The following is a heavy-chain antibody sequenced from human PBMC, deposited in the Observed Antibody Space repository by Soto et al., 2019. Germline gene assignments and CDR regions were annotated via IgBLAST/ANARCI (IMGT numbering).Heavy chain of an antibody. J-gene: IGHJ6*03. CDR2: ISAYNGNT. D-gene: IGHD3-3*01. CDR1: GYTFTSYG. CDR3: ARDDFWSGYPSNYYYYYYMDV. Sequence: ASVKVSCKASGYTFTSYGISWVRQAPGQGLEWMGWISAYNGNTNYAQKLQGRVTMTTDTSTSTAYMELRSLRPDDTAVYYCARDDFWSGYPSNYYYYYYMDVWGKGTTVTVSS. V-gene: IGHV1-18*01.